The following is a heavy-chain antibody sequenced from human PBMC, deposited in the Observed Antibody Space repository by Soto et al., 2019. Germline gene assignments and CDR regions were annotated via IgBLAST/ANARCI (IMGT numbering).Heavy chain of an antibody. Sequence: EVQWVESGGGLVQPGGSLRLSCAASGFTFSSYEMNWVRQAQGKGMEWVSYISSSGSNIYYADSVQGRFTISRDNAKNPLYRKWNGLGEGGQVVYWCARYSGGGGAFDFWDKGTMVTVSS. CDR1: GFTFSSYE. J-gene: IGHJ3*01. CDR2: ISSSGSNI. CDR3: ARYSGGGGAFDF. D-gene: IGHD3-10*01. V-gene: IGHV3-48*03.